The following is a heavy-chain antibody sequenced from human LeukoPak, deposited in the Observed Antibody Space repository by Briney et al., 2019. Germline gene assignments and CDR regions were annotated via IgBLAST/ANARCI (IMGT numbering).Heavy chain of an antibody. Sequence: SETLSLTCTVSGGSISSSSYHWGWIRQPPGKGLEWIGSIYYSGSTYYNPSLKSRVTISVDTSKNQFSLKLSSVTAADTAVYYCAREPRRDGYNDYWGQGTLVTVSS. J-gene: IGHJ4*02. CDR1: GGSISSSSYH. CDR3: AREPRRDGYNDY. V-gene: IGHV4-39*07. CDR2: IYYSGST. D-gene: IGHD5-24*01.